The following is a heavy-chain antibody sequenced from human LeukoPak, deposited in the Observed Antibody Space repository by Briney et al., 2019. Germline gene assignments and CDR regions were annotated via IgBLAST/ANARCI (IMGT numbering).Heavy chain of an antibody. Sequence: SETLSLTCTVSGGSIRSDYWSWVRQPPGKGLEWIGYIHYSGSTNYNASLKSRVTMSVDMFKNQFSLKLTSVTAADTAVYYCARLGRKTSVVPPDFDCWGQGTLVTVSS. CDR3: ARLGRKTSVVPPDFDC. D-gene: IGHD4-23*01. V-gene: IGHV4-59*01. J-gene: IGHJ4*02. CDR1: GGSIRSDY. CDR2: IHYSGST.